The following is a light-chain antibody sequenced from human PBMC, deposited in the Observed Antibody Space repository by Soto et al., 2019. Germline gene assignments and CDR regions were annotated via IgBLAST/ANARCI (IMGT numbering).Light chain of an antibody. J-gene: IGKJ1*01. CDR2: KAS. CDR1: QSISSW. V-gene: IGKV1-5*03. Sequence: DIQISHSPSSLSASVIYKVTITCRASQSISSWLAWYQQKPGKAPKLLIYKASTLESGVPSNFSGSGSGTEFTLSISSLQPEDFATYYCRQYNSYPWTFGQGTKVDIK. CDR3: RQYNSYPWT.